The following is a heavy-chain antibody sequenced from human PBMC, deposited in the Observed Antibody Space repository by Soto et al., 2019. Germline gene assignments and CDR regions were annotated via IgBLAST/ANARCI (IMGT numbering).Heavy chain of an antibody. D-gene: IGHD3-10*02. V-gene: IGHV2-5*01. Sequence: QITLRESGPTLVRPTQTLTLTCTFSGFSLTTRGVGVGWIRQPPGKALEWLAFIYWNADKRYTSSLNNRLTLTGESSGIQVVLELTAMDPVDTATYFCVHRMLAGRQIDFWGRGTLVTVSS. CDR1: GFSLTTRGVG. CDR3: VHRMLAGRQIDF. J-gene: IGHJ4*02. CDR2: IYWNADK.